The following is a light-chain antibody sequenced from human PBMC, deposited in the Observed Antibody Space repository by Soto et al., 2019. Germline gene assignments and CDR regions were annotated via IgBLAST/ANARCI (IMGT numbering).Light chain of an antibody. Sequence: EIVLTQSPATLSLSPGERATLSCRASQSLSSNFLAWYQQKPGQPPRLLIYDSSTRATGFPDRFSGSGSGTDFTLTIIRLEPEDFAVYYCQQYNNWPPITFGQGTRL. CDR1: QSLSSNF. CDR2: DSS. CDR3: QQYNNWPPIT. J-gene: IGKJ5*01. V-gene: IGKV3D-20*02.